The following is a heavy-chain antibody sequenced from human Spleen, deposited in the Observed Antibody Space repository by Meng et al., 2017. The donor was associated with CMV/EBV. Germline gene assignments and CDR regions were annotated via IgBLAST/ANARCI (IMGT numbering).Heavy chain of an antibody. J-gene: IGHJ4*02. CDR3: ARDKWYQIGGPLDY. D-gene: IGHD2-2*01. CDR1: GFTFSSYA. CDR2: IPYDGSNK. Sequence: GGSLRLSCAASGFTFSSYAMHWVRQAPGKGLEWVAVIPYDGSNKYYADSVKGRFTISRDNSKNTLYLQMNSLRAEDTAVYYCARDKWYQIGGPLDYWGQGTLVTVSS. V-gene: IGHV3-30*04.